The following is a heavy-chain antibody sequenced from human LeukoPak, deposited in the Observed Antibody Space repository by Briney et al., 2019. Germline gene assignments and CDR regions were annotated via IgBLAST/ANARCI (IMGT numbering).Heavy chain of an antibody. Sequence: GGSLRLSCAASGFTVSSSYMNWVRQAPGKGLEWVSVIYSGGSTYHADSVKGRFTISRDNSKNTLYLQKNSVRAEDTAVYYCAREDGYGGNPSGGFFDYWGQGILVTV. D-gene: IGHD4-23*01. CDR1: GFTVSSSY. CDR2: IYSGGST. J-gene: IGHJ4*02. CDR3: AREDGYGGNPSGGFFDY. V-gene: IGHV3-66*01.